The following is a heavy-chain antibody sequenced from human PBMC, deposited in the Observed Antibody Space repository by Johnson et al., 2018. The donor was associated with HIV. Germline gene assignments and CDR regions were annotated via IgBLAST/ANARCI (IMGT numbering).Heavy chain of an antibody. CDR1: GFTFSSYA. V-gene: IGHV3-30-3*01. Sequence: QMLLVESGGGVVQPGRSLRLSCAASGFTFSSYAMHWVRQAPGKGLEWVAVISYDGSNKYYADSVKGRFTISRDNAKNSLYLQMNSLRAEDTAVYYCARDLWVEVAGTGDDCFYMWGQGTMVTVSS. D-gene: IGHD6-19*01. CDR3: ARDLWVEVAGTGDDCFYM. CDR2: ISYDGSNK. J-gene: IGHJ3*02.